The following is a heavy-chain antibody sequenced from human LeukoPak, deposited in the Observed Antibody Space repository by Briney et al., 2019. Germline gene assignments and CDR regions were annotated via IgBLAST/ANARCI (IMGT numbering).Heavy chain of an antibody. CDR2: IYWNDDK. Sequence: SGPTLVKPTQTLTLTCTFSGFSLSTSGVGVGWIRQPPGKALEWLALIYWNDDKRYSPSLKSRLTITKDTSKNQVVLTMTNMDPVDKATIFCAHRLGGDYLRHNWFDPWGQGTLVTVSS. V-gene: IGHV2-5*01. CDR1: GFSLSTSGVG. CDR3: AHRLGGDYLRHNWFDP. D-gene: IGHD4-17*01. J-gene: IGHJ5*02.